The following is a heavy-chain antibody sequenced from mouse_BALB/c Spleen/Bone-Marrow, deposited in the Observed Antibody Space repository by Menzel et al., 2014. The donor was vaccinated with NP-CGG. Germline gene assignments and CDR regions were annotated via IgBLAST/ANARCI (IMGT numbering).Heavy chain of an antibody. V-gene: IGHV4-1*02. CDR2: INPESSTI. D-gene: IGHD1-2*01. J-gene: IGHJ2*01. CDR3: ARLTYYGLSDY. Sequence: EVKPQESGGGLVQPGGSLKLSCTASGFDFSRYWMSWVRQAPGKGLQWIGEINPESSTINYTPSLKDKFIISRDNAKNTLYLQMSKVRSEDTALYYCARLTYYGLSDYWGQGTTLTVSS. CDR1: GFDFSRYW.